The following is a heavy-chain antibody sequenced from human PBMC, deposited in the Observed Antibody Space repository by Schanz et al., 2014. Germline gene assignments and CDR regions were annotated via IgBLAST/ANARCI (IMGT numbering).Heavy chain of an antibody. CDR2: INPSGGST. J-gene: IGHJ4*02. V-gene: IGHV1-46*02. CDR3: SRDGEAAAGCDY. Sequence: QVQLVQSGPEVKKPGASVKVSCQASGYTLKDHAMHWVRQAPGQGLEWMGIINPSGGSTSYAQKFQGRVAMTRDTSSSAVYSELSSLRSEDTAVYYCSRDGEAAAGCDYWGQGTLVTVSS. CDR1: GYTLKDHA. D-gene: IGHD6-13*01.